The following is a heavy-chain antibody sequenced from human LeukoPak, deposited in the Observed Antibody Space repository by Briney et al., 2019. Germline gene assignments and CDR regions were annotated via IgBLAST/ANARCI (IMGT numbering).Heavy chain of an antibody. CDR3: ARLFPSYDYVWGSYRINAFDI. J-gene: IGHJ3*02. Sequence: PSETLSLTCTVSGGSISSGGYYWSWIRQHPGKGLEWIGYIYYSGSTNYNPSLKSRVTISVDTSKNQFSLKLSSVTAADTAVYYCARLFPSYDYVWGSYRINAFDIWGQGTMVTVSS. D-gene: IGHD3-16*02. CDR2: IYYSGST. CDR1: GGSISSGGYY. V-gene: IGHV4-61*08.